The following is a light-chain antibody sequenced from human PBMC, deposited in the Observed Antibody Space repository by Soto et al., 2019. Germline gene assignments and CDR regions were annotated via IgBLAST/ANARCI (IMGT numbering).Light chain of an antibody. CDR2: GAS. Sequence: EIVLTQSPGTLSLSPGERATLSCRASQNVGSNSLAWYQQKPGQAPRLLIYGASSRATGIPDRFSGSGSGTDFTLTISRLEPEDFAVYYCQQYGSSPLTFGGGTKVEIK. J-gene: IGKJ4*01. CDR3: QQYGSSPLT. CDR1: QNVGSNS. V-gene: IGKV3-20*01.